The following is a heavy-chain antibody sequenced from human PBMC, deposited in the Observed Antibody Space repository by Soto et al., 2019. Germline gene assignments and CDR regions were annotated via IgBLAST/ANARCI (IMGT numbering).Heavy chain of an antibody. CDR2: IREDGSEK. D-gene: IGHD3-10*01. CDR3: TRGNLAGVIRGIIFDY. Sequence: DVQVVESGGGLVQPGGSLRLSCAASGFSFTTYWMAWVRQAPGKGLEWVANIREDGSEKNYVDSVKGRFSVSRDDAKKSLYLQMNSLRAEDTAVYYCTRGNLAGVIRGIIFDYWGQGTLVTVSS. V-gene: IGHV3-7*03. J-gene: IGHJ4*02. CDR1: GFSFTTYW.